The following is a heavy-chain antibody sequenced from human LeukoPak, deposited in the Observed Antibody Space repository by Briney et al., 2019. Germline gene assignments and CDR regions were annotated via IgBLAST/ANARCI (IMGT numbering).Heavy chain of an antibody. D-gene: IGHD3-22*01. V-gene: IGHV3-74*01. J-gene: IGHJ3*02. CDR2: INSDGSRT. CDR1: GFTFSSYW. CDR3: AREDTMIVVARDAFDI. Sequence: GGSLRLSCAASGFTFSSYWVHWVRQAPGKGLVWVSRINSDGSRTSYADSVKGRFTISRDNAKNTMYLQMNSLRAEDTAVYYCAREDTMIVVARDAFDIWGQGTMVTVSS.